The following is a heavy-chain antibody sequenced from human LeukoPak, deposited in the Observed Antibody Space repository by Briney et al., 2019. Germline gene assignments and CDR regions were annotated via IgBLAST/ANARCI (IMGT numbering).Heavy chain of an antibody. CDR3: AREGVGYCRGGSCHGGFWYYYMDV. CDR2: IYYSGST. V-gene: IGHV4-59*01. Sequence: SETLSLTCTVSGGSISSYYWSWIRQPPGKGLEWIGYIYYSGSTNYNPSLKSRVTISVDTSKNQFSLKLSSVTAADTAVYYCAREGVGYCRGGSCHGGFWYYYMDVWGKGTTVTVSS. J-gene: IGHJ6*03. D-gene: IGHD2-15*01. CDR1: GGSISSYY.